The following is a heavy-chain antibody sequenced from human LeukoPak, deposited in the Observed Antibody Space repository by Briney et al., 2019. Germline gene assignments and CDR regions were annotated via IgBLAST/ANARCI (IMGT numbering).Heavy chain of an antibody. V-gene: IGHV3-23*01. CDR3: AKDHLHSSSWYYFDY. CDR1: GFTFSSYG. Sequence: GGSLRLSCAAPGFTFSSYGMSWVRQAPGKGLEWVSAISGSGGSTYYADSVKGRFTISRDNSKNTLYLQMNSLRAEDTAVYYCAKDHLHSSSWYYFDYWGQGTLVTVSS. CDR2: ISGSGGST. D-gene: IGHD6-13*01. J-gene: IGHJ4*02.